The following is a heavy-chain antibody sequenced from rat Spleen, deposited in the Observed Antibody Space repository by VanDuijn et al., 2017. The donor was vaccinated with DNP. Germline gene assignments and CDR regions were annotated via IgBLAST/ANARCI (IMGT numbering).Heavy chain of an antibody. CDR2: ISPSGVST. CDR3: ARDLLNYAMDA. V-gene: IGHV5-25*01. CDR1: GFSFSNYY. J-gene: IGHJ4*01. D-gene: IGHD1-1*01. Sequence: EVQLVESGGGLVQPGRSMKLSCAASGFSFSNYYMAWVRQAPTKGLEWVASISPSGVSTYYRDSVKGRFTVSRDNAKSTLYLQMDSLRSEDTATYYCARDLLNYAMDAWGQGTSVTVSS.